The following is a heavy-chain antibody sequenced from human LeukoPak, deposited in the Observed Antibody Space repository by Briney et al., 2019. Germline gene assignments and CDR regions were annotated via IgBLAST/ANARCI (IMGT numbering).Heavy chain of an antibody. CDR1: GYTFTSYG. J-gene: IGHJ4*02. Sequence: GGSVRVSCTASGYTFTSYGISWVRQAPGQGLEWIGWITGYNGNTNYAHKLQGRVTITTDTSTSTPYLELNSLRSDDTAVYYCARECVYVWGSYRSPDYWGQGPLVTVSS. CDR2: ITGYNGNT. V-gene: IGHV1-18*01. D-gene: IGHD3-16*02. CDR3: ARECVYVWGSYRSPDY.